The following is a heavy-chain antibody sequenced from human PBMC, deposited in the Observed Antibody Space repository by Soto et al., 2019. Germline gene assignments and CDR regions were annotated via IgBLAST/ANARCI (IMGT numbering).Heavy chain of an antibody. CDR3: TRLGYSYGYGYYYGMDV. J-gene: IGHJ6*02. V-gene: IGHV3-73*01. CDR2: IRSKANSYAT. D-gene: IGHD5-18*01. Sequence: HPGGSLRLSCAASGFTFSGSAMHWVRQASGKGLEWVGRIRSKANSYATAYAASVKGRFTISRDDSKNTAYLQMNSLKTEDTAVYYCTRLGYSYGYGYYYGMDVWGQGTTVTVSS. CDR1: GFTFSGSA.